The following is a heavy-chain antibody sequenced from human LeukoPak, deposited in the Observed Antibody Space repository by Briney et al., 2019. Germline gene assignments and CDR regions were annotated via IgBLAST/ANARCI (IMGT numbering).Heavy chain of an antibody. CDR3: ARGGPFPSGSSSREYYLDY. CDR1: GYDFINYG. V-gene: IGHV1-18*01. CDR2: RSIYNGNT. J-gene: IGHJ4*02. D-gene: IGHD6-6*01. Sequence: GASVKVSCKASGYDFINYGISWVRQAPGQGLEWMGWRSIYNGNTDYKLQGRVTMTTDTSTSTVYMEVRSLRSDDTAVYYCARGGPFPSGSSSREYYLDYWGQGTLVTVSS.